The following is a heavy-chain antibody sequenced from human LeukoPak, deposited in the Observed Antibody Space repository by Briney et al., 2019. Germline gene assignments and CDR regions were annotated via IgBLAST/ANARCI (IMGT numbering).Heavy chain of an antibody. Sequence: SVKVSCKASGGTFSSYAISWVRQAPGQGLEWMGGIIPIFGTANYAQKFQGRVTITADESTSTAYMELSSLRSEDTAVYYCARHLYCYDSSGYSSWGQGTLVTVSS. CDR2: IIPIFGTA. D-gene: IGHD3-22*01. CDR1: GGTFSSYA. V-gene: IGHV1-69*13. CDR3: ARHLYCYDSSGYSS. J-gene: IGHJ4*02.